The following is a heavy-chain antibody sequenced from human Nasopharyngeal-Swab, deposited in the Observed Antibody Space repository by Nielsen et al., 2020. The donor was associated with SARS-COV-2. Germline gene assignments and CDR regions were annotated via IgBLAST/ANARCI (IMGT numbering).Heavy chain of an antibody. D-gene: IGHD2-15*01. CDR3: ARAVVWVGAAPSAVWGYFDY. V-gene: IGHV4-30-4*01. Sequence: WIRQPPGKGLGWIGYIYYSGSTHYNPSLKSRVTISVDTSKNQFSLKLSSVTAADTAVYYCARAVVWVGAAPSAVWGYFDYWGQGALVTVSS. CDR2: IYYSGST. J-gene: IGHJ4*02.